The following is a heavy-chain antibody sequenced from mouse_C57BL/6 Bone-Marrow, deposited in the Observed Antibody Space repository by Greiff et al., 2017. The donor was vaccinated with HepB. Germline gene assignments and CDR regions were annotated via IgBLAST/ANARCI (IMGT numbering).Heavy chain of an antibody. V-gene: IGHV5-17*01. CDR1: GFTFSDYG. D-gene: IGHD2-1*01. CDR3: ARRRNYGNYYYAMDY. Sequence: EVMLVESGGGLVKPGGSLKLSCAASGFTFSDYGMHWVRQAPEKGLEWVAYISSGSSTIYYADTVKGRFTISRDNAKNTLFLQMTSLRSEDTAMYYCARRRNYGNYYYAMDYWGQGTSVTVSS. J-gene: IGHJ4*01. CDR2: ISSGSSTI.